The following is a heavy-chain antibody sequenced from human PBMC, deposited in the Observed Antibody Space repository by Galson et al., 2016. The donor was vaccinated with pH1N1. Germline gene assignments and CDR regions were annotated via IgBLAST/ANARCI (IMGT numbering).Heavy chain of an antibody. CDR2: IDWDDDK. D-gene: IGHD4-17*01. J-gene: IGHJ4*02. Sequence: TLTLTCTFSGFSLSTSGMCVSWIRQPPGKALEWLALIDWDDDKYYSTSLKTRLTISKDTSKNQVVLTMTNMDPVDTATYYCARLDYGDYSGYFEYWGQGTLATVSS. CDR1: GFSLSTSGMC. CDR3: ARLDYGDYSGYFEY. V-gene: IGHV2-70*01.